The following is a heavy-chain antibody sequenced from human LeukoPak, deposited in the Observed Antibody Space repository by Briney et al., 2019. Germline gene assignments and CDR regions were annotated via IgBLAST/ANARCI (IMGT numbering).Heavy chain of an antibody. Sequence: GGSLRLSCAASGFTFSSYGMHWVRQAPGKGLEWVANIKQDGSEKYYTDSVRGRFSISRDNAKKSLYLQMNSLRAEDSAVYYCARYPRELWSYYFDDWGQGTLVTVSS. J-gene: IGHJ4*02. V-gene: IGHV3-7*01. CDR2: IKQDGSEK. CDR1: GFTFSSYG. CDR3: ARYPRELWSYYFDD. D-gene: IGHD2-15*01.